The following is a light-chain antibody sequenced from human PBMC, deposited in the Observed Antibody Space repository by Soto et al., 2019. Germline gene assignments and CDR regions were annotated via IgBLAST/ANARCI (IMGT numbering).Light chain of an antibody. CDR2: DAS. J-gene: IGKJ5*01. CDR1: QSVSSY. Sequence: EILFTQSPTPLSLSPGERATLSCRASQSVSSYLAWYQQKPGQAPRLLLYDASNRATGIPDRFSGSGSGTDFTLTISRLEPEDFAVYYCQQRSNWPPITFGQGTRLEIK. V-gene: IGKV3-11*01. CDR3: QQRSNWPPIT.